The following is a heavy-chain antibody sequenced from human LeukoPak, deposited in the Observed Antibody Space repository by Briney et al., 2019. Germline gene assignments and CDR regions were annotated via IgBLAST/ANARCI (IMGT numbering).Heavy chain of an antibody. J-gene: IGHJ4*02. V-gene: IGHV3-7*04. CDR3: ARDGIDY. D-gene: IGHD2-15*01. Sequence: PGGSLRLSCAASGFTFSSYWTSWVRQAPGKGLEWVANIKQGGSEKYYVDSVKGRFTISRDDAKNSVYLQMNSLRAEDTAVYYCARDGIDYWGQGTLVTVSS. CDR2: IKQGGSEK. CDR1: GFTFSSYW.